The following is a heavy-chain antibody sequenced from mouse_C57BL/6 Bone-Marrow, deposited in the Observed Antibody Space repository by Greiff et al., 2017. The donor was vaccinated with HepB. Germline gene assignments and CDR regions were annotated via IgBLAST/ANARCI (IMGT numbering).Heavy chain of an antibody. CDR1: GYTFTSYW. V-gene: IGHV1-64*01. CDR3: AESPYYYGSLYYFDY. J-gene: IGHJ2*01. Sequence: QVQLQQSGAELVKPGASVKLSCKASGYTFTSYWMHWVKQRPGQGLEWIGMIHPNSGSTNYNEKFKSKATLTVDKSSSTAYMQLSSLTSEDSAVYYCAESPYYYGSLYYFDYWGQGTTLTVSS. CDR2: IHPNSGST. D-gene: IGHD1-1*01.